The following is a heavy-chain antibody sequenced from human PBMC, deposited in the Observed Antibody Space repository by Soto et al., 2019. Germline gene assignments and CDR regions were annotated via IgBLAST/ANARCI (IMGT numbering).Heavy chain of an antibody. CDR3: ARSKYSISSFDY. J-gene: IGHJ4*02. D-gene: IGHD6-6*01. V-gene: IGHV2-5*02. CDR2: IYWDDDK. CDR1: GFSLSTDDVG. Sequence: SCPTLVNPTQTLTLTCTFSGFSLSTDDVGXGWIRQPPGKALDWLAVIYWDDDKRYSPSLKSRLTITKDTSKNQVLLTMTNMDPLDTATYFCARSKYSISSFDYWGQGALVTVSS.